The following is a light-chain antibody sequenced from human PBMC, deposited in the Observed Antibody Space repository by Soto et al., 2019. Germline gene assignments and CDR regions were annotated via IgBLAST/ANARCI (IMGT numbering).Light chain of an antibody. CDR1: SSNIGAGYD. CDR3: QSYDNSLSGSKV. Sequence: QSVLTQPPSVSGAPGQRVTISCTGSSSNIGAGYDVHWYQQLPGTAPKLFIYGNSNRPSGVPDRFSGSKSGTSASLAITGLQAEDEADYYCQSYDNSLSGSKVFGGGTKVTVL. CDR2: GNS. V-gene: IGLV1-40*01. J-gene: IGLJ3*02.